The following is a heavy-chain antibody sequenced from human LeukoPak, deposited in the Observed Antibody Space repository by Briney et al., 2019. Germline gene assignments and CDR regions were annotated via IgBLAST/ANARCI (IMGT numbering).Heavy chain of an antibody. CDR2: ISWNSGSI. J-gene: IGHJ4*02. CDR3: AKAGTAMAHRGSYFDY. V-gene: IGHV3-9*01. D-gene: IGHD5-18*01. CDR1: GFTFDDYA. Sequence: GRSLRLSCAASGFTFDDYAMHWVRQAPGKGLEWVSGISWNSGSIGYADSVKGRFTISRDNAKNSLYLQMNSLRAEDTALYYCAKAGTAMAHRGSYFDYWGQGTLVTVSS.